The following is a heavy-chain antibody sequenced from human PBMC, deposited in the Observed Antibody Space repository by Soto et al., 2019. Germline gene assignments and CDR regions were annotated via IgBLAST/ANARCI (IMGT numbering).Heavy chain of an antibody. J-gene: IGHJ4*02. CDR2: IYYSGST. CDR1: GCSISSSSYY. D-gene: IGHD3-16*01. Sequence: SETLSLTCTVSGCSISSSSYYWCWILQPPGKGLEWIGSIYYSGSTYYNPSLKSRVTISVDTSKNQFSLKLSSVTAADTAVYYCARQRQQPRFWGLDYWGQGTLVPVSS. V-gene: IGHV4-39*01. CDR3: ARQRQQPRFWGLDY.